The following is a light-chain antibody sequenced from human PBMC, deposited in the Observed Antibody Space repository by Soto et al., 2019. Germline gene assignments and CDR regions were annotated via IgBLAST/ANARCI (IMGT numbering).Light chain of an antibody. Sequence: QSALTQPASVSGSPGQSITISCTGTRSDVGGYNYVSWYQQHPGKAPKLMISEVSNRPSGVSNRVSGSKSGNTASLTISGLQAEDEADYYCSSYTRSSTLVFGGGTKLTVL. V-gene: IGLV2-14*01. J-gene: IGLJ2*01. CDR2: EVS. CDR1: RSDVGGYNY. CDR3: SSYTRSSTLV.